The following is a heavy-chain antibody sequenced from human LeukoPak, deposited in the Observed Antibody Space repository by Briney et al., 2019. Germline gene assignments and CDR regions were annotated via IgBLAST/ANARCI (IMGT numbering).Heavy chain of an antibody. J-gene: IGHJ5*02. V-gene: IGHV3-53*01. CDR2: IYSGGST. Sequence: GGSLRLSCAASGFTVSSNYMSWVRQAPGKGLEWVSVIYSGGSTYYADSVKGRFTISRDNSKNTLYLQMNSLRAEDTAVYYCARASYSSGSFDPWGQGTLVTVSS. CDR1: GFTVSSNY. D-gene: IGHD6-19*01. CDR3: ARASYSSGSFDP.